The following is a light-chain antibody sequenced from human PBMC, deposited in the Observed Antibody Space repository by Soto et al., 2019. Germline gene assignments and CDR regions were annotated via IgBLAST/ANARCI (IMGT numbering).Light chain of an antibody. CDR1: QSIRSH. V-gene: IGKV1-39*01. J-gene: IGKJ1*01. CDR2: VAS. CDR3: QQSYTNPRT. Sequence: DIQMTQSPSSLSASAGYRVTITCRASQSIRSHLNWYQQIPGEAPKLLIYVASSLQRGVPSRFSGSGSGTDFSLTINGLQPEDFATYYCQQSYTNPRTFSQGTKVDIK.